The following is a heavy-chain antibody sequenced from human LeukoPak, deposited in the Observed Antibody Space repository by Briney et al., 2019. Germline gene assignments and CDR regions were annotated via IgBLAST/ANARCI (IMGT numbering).Heavy chain of an antibody. CDR1: GYTFTSYD. Sequence: GASVKVSCKASGYTFTSYDINWVRQATGQGLEWMGWMNPNSGNTGYAQKFQGRVTITRNTSISTAYMELSSLRSEDTAVYYCARGLRSHIVAAGKRYYFDYWGQGTLVTVSS. CDR3: ARGLRSHIVAAGKRYYFDY. V-gene: IGHV1-8*03. CDR2: MNPNSGNT. J-gene: IGHJ4*02. D-gene: IGHD6-13*01.